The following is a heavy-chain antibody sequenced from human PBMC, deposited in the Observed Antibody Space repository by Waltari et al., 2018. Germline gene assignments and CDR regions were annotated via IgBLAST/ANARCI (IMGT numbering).Heavy chain of an antibody. CDR2: TYHSGSA. CDR3: ARLSPYTSSGDFFDP. V-gene: IGHV4-39*07. Sequence: QLQLQESGPGLVKPSETLSFTCTVAGGSISSSSYSWAWGGQSPGEGLVWIGSTYHSGSADYNPSLKGRVTISVDTSKNQFSLKLTSVTVADSGVYYCARLSPYTSSGDFFDPWGQGALVTVSS. J-gene: IGHJ5*02. D-gene: IGHD2-21*02. CDR1: GGSISSSSYS.